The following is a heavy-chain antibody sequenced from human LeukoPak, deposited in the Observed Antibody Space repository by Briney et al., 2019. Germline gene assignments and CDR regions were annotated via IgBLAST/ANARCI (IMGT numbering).Heavy chain of an antibody. CDR3: ARRKVVSAYYYGMDV. V-gene: IGHV3-66*01. J-gene: IGHJ6*02. CDR1: GFTVSSQY. CDR2: IYTGGTT. Sequence: PGGSLRLSCAASGFTVSSQYMSWVRQAPGKGLEWVSVIYTGGTTHYADSVKGRFTISRDNAKNTLFLQMNSLRAEDTAVYYCARRKVVSAYYYGMDVWGQGTTVTASS. D-gene: IGHD2-2*01.